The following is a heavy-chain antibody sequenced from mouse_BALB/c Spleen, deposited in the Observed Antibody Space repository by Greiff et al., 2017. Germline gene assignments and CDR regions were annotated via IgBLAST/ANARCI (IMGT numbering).Heavy chain of an antibody. V-gene: IGHV1-69*01. J-gene: IGHJ4*01. CDR3: ARVITTVVAPYAMDY. CDR1: GYTFTDYW. CDR2: IDTSDSYT. D-gene: IGHD1-1*01. Sequence: QVQLQQPGAELVMPGASVKMSCKASGYTFTDYWMHWVKQRPGQGLEWIGAIDTSDSYTSYNQKFKGKATLTVDESSSTAYMQLSSLTSEDSAVYYCARVITTVVAPYAMDYWGQGTSVTVSS.